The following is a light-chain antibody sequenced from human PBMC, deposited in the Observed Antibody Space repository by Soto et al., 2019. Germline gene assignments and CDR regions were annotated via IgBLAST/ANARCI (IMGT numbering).Light chain of an antibody. Sequence: EIVLTQSPGTLSLSPGERATLSCRASQSVSSSYLAWYQQKPGQAPRLLIYGASSRATGIPDRFSGSGSGTDFTLTISRLEPEDFAVYYGQPYGSSLTWTFGQGTKVEIK. J-gene: IGKJ1*01. CDR3: QPYGSSLTWT. CDR2: GAS. V-gene: IGKV3-20*01. CDR1: QSVSSSY.